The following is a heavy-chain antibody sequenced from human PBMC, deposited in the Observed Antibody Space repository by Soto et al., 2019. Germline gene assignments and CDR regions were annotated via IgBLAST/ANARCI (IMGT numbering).Heavy chain of an antibody. J-gene: IGHJ4*02. V-gene: IGHV3-74*01. CDR2: INSDGSST. Sequence: EVQLVESGGGLVQPGGSLRLSCAASGFTFSNYWTHWVRQAPGNGLVWVSRINSDGSSTRYAYSVKGRFTISRDNAKNTLYLHMNSLRAEDTAVYYWARDYGDYDRYLDYWGQGTLVTVSS. D-gene: IGHD4-17*01. CDR1: GFTFSNYW. CDR3: ARDYGDYDRYLDY.